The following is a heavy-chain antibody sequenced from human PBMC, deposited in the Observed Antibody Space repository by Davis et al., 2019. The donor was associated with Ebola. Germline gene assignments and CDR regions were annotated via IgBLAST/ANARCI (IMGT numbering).Heavy chain of an antibody. Sequence: ESLKISCAASGFTVSSNYMCWVRQAPGKGLEWIGSIYYSGSTYYNPSLKSRVTISVDTSKNQFSLKLSSVTAADTAVYYCASPEVAGHFDYWGQGTLVTVSS. V-gene: IGHV4-39*01. J-gene: IGHJ4*02. D-gene: IGHD6-19*01. CDR3: ASPEVAGHFDY. CDR1: GFTVSSNY. CDR2: IYYSGST.